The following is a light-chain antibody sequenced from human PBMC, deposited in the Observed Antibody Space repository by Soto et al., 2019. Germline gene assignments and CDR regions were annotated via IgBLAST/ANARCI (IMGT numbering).Light chain of an antibody. Sequence: EIVLTQSPGTLSLSPGERATLSCRASQSVSSSYLDWYQQKPGQAPRLLIYGASSRATGIPDRFSGSGSETEFTLTISRLEPEDFALYYCQQYVSSPLVTFGPGTKVDI. CDR3: QQYVSSPLVT. J-gene: IGKJ3*01. V-gene: IGKV3-20*01. CDR2: GAS. CDR1: QSVSSSY.